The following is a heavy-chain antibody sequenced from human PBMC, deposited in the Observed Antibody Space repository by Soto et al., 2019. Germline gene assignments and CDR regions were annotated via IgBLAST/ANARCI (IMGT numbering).Heavy chain of an antibody. V-gene: IGHV3-11*01. Sequence: QVQLVESGGGLVKPGGSLRLSCATSGFIFSDYYMHWIRQAPGKGLEWISYISGNGRIIQYADSAKGRFTISRDNAQTSLYLQKNSLRAEDTAMYFCARDFDADSRTDVDYWGQGTLVTVSS. CDR3: ARDFDADSRTDVDY. J-gene: IGHJ4*02. CDR1: GFIFSDYY. CDR2: ISGNGRII. D-gene: IGHD4-17*01.